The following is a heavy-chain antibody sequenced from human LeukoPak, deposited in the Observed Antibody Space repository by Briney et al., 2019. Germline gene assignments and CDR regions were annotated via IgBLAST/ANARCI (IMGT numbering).Heavy chain of an antibody. CDR2: INPNSGGT. J-gene: IGHJ4*02. V-gene: IGHV1-2*02. Sequence: ASVKVSCKASGYTFTGYYMHWVRQAPGQGLEWMGWINPNSGGTNYAQKFQGRVTMTRDTSISTAYMELSRLRSDDTAVYYCARDLDSARWLQIGANFDYWGQGTLVTVSS. CDR3: ARDLDSARWLQIGANFDY. D-gene: IGHD5-24*01. CDR1: GYTFTGYY.